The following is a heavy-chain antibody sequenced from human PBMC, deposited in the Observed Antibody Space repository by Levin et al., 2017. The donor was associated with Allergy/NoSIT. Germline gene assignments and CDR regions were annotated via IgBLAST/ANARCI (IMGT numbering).Heavy chain of an antibody. J-gene: IGHJ6*03. CDR2: ISTHNGNT. V-gene: IGHV1-18*01. D-gene: IGHD2-2*01. Sequence: GESLKISCQASGYTFKNYGISWVRQAPGQGLEWMGWISTHNGNTNYAQSFQGRVTMTTDKSTSTADMEMRSLISDDTAVYYCARFVVTPVGYFYLDVWGRGTTVTVSS. CDR1: GYTFKNYG. CDR3: ARFVVTPVGYFYLDV.